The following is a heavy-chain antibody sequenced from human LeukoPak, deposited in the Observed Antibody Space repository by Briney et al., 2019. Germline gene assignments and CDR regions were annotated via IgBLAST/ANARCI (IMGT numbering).Heavy chain of an antibody. CDR2: INPSGGST. D-gene: IGHD1-26*01. CDR3: ARGRELVVDAFDI. CDR1: GYTFTSYY. V-gene: IGHV1-46*01. Sequence: ASVKVSCKASGYTFTSYYMHWVRQAPGQGLEWMGIINPSGGSTSYAQKFQGRVTMTRDMSTSTDYMELSSLRSEDTAVYYCARGRELVVDAFDIWGQGTMVTVSS. J-gene: IGHJ3*02.